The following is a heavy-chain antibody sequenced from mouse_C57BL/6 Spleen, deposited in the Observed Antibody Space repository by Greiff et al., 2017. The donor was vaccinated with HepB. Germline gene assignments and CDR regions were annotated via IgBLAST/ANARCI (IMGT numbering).Heavy chain of an antibody. CDR2: IDPEDGET. CDR1: GFNIKDYY. Sequence: DVQLQESGAELVKPGASVKLSCTASGFNIKDYYMHWVKQRTEQGLEWIGRIDPEDGETKYAPKFQGKATITADTSSNTAYLQLSSLTSEDTAVYYCAPEVVSEDYFDYWGQGTTLTVSS. J-gene: IGHJ2*01. V-gene: IGHV14-2*01. D-gene: IGHD1-1*01. CDR3: APEVVSEDYFDY.